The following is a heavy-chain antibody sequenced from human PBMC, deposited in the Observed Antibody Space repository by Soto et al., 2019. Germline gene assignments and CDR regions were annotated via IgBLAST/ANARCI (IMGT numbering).Heavy chain of an antibody. D-gene: IGHD3-22*01. CDR3: ARVAYYYDSSGYYWFPKDNNLDY. Sequence: PGGSLRLSCAASGFTFSSYAMHWVRQAPGKGLEWVAVISYDGSNKYYADSVKGRFTISRDNSKNTLYLQMNSLRAEDTAVYYCARVAYYYDSSGYYWFPKDNNLDYWGQGTLVTVSS. V-gene: IGHV3-30-3*01. CDR2: ISYDGSNK. CDR1: GFTFSSYA. J-gene: IGHJ4*02.